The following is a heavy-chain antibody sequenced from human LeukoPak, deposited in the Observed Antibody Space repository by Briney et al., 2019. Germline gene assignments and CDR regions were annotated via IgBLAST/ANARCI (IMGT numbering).Heavy chain of an antibody. CDR2: FDPEDGET. V-gene: IGHV1-24*01. D-gene: IGHD6-13*01. CDR1: GYTLTELS. CDR3: AKDSAAPGTRGWFDP. Sequence: ASVKVSCKVSGYTLTELSMHWVRQAPGKGLEWMGGFDPEDGETFYAQKFQGRVTMTEDTSTDTTYMELSSLRSEDTAVYYCAKDSAAPGTRGWFDPWGQGTLVTVSS. J-gene: IGHJ5*02.